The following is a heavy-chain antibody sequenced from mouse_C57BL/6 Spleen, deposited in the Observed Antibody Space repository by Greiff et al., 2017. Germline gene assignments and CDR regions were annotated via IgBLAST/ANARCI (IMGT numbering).Heavy chain of an antibody. CDR1: GYTFTSYW. CDR2: IDPSDSET. Sequence: QVQLKQPGAELVRPGSSVKLSCKASGYTFTSYWMHWVKQRPIQGLEWIGNIDPSDSETHYNQKFKDKATLTVDKSSSTAYMQLSSLTSEDSAVYYCARGTAQALFDYWGQGTTLTVSS. CDR3: ARGTAQALFDY. V-gene: IGHV1-52*01. J-gene: IGHJ2*01. D-gene: IGHD3-2*02.